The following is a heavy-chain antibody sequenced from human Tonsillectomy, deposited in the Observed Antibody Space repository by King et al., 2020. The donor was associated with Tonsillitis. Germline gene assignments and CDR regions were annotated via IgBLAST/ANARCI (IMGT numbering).Heavy chain of an antibody. Sequence: QLQESGPGLVKPSETLSLTCTVSGGSISSYYWSCIRQPPGKGLEWIWYIYYSGITNYNPSLKSRVTISVDTSKNQFSPKLSSVTAADTAGYSCARESWNAGSEYYFDYWGQGTLVTVSS. CDR2: IYYSGIT. CDR3: ARESWNAGSEYYFDY. V-gene: IGHV4-59*01. D-gene: IGHD1-1*01. J-gene: IGHJ4*02. CDR1: GGSISSYY.